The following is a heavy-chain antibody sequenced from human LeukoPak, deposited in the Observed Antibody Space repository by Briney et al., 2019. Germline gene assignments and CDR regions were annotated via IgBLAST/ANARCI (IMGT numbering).Heavy chain of an antibody. CDR1: GFTFSNYA. CDR3: AKDLRGWIQQGDC. Sequence: GSLRLSCSASGFTFSNYAMSWVRQAPGKGLEWVSAISGSGGSTYYADSVKGRFTISRDNSKKKLYLQMNSLRAEDTAVYYCAKDLRGWIQQGDCWGQGTLVTVSS. D-gene: IGHD5-18*01. V-gene: IGHV3-23*01. CDR2: ISGSGGST. J-gene: IGHJ4*02.